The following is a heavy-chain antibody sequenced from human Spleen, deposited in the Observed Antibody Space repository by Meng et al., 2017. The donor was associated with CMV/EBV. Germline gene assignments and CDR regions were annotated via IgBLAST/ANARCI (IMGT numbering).Heavy chain of an antibody. Sequence: ASVKVSCKASGYTFTSYYMHWVRQAPGQGLEWMGIINPSGGSTSYAQKFQGRVTMTRDTSTSTVYMELSSLRSEDTAVYYCASGYYDFRSGYSDYYYGMDVWGQGTTHTVSS. CDR3: ASGYYDFRSGYSDYYYGMDV. CDR1: GYTFTSYY. V-gene: IGHV1-46*01. J-gene: IGHJ6*02. CDR2: INPSGGST. D-gene: IGHD3-3*01.